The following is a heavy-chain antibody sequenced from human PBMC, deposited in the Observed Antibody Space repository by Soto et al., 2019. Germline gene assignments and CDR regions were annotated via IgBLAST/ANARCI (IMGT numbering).Heavy chain of an antibody. V-gene: IGHV4-30-4*01. CDR2: VDYRGEK. CDR3: ARGSQYYFDSSGYYTPYYGMDV. D-gene: IGHD3-3*01. Sequence: QVHLQESGPGVVRPSQTLSLTCTVSGGSIGSGDYSWSWIRQPPGRGLEWVGYVDYRGEKYYNPSIKSRPSISIDTSEKQFSLKLRSVTVADTAVYFCARGSQYYFDSSGYYTPYYGMDVWGQGSTVSVSS. CDR1: GGSIGSGDYS. J-gene: IGHJ6*01.